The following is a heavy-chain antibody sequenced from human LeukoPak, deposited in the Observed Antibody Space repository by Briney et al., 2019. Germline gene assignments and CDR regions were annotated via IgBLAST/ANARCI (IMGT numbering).Heavy chain of an antibody. CDR3: ARGPSTFDILTGYYYLAY. CDR1: GGSFSGYY. J-gene: IGHJ4*02. CDR2: INHSGST. D-gene: IGHD3-9*01. V-gene: IGHV4-34*01. Sequence: PSETLSLTCAVYGGSFSGYYWSWIRQPPGKGLGWIGEINHSGSTNYNPSLKSRVTISVDTSKNQFSLKLSSVTAADTAVYYCARGPSTFDILTGYYYLAYWGQGTLVTVSS.